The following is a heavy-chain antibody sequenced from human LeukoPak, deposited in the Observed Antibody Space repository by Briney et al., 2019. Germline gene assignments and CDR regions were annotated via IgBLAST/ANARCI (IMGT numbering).Heavy chain of an antibody. D-gene: IGHD2-21*02. CDR1: GYTLTELS. CDR3: ATVGGGDLSTLYYFDY. V-gene: IGHV1-24*01. Sequence: ASVKVSCKVSGYTLTELSMHWVRQAPGKGLERMGGFDPEDGETIYAQKFQGRVTMTEDTSTDTAYMELSSLRSEDTAVYYCATVGGGDLSTLYYFDYWGQGTLVTVSS. CDR2: FDPEDGET. J-gene: IGHJ4*02.